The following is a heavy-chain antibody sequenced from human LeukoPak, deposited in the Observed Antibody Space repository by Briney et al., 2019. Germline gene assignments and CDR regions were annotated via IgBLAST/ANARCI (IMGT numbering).Heavy chain of an antibody. D-gene: IGHD2-15*01. CDR1: GFTFSSYS. CDR2: ISSSSSYI. V-gene: IGHV3-21*01. J-gene: IGHJ4*02. Sequence: GGSLRLSCAASGFTFSSYSMNWVRQAPGKGLEWVSSISSSSSYIKYADSVKGRFTISRDNAKNSLYLQMNSLRAEDTAVYYCARKPCSGGSCYRGDYWGQGTLVTVSS. CDR3: ARKPCSGGSCYRGDY.